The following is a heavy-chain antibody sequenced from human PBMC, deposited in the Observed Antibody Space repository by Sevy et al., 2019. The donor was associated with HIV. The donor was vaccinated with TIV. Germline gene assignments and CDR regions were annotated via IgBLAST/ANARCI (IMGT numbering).Heavy chain of an antibody. CDR1: GFTFSSYG. Sequence: GGSLRLSCAASGFTFSSYGMHWVRQAPGKGLEWVAVISYDGSNKYYADSVKGRFTISRDNSKNTLYLQMNSLRAEDTVVYYCAKDVGGFYDSSCYYYEGFDYWGQGTLVTVSS. CDR3: AKDVGGFYDSSCYYYEGFDY. CDR2: ISYDGSNK. V-gene: IGHV3-30*18. D-gene: IGHD3-22*01. J-gene: IGHJ4*02.